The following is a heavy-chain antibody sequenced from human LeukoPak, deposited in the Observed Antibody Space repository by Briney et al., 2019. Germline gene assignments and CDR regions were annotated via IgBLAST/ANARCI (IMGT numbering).Heavy chain of an antibody. CDR2: IIPIFGTA. Sequence: SVKVSCKASGGTFSSYAISWVRQAPGQGLEWMGGIIPIFGTANYAQKFQGRVTITADESTSTAYMELSSLRSEDTAVYYCARAGGGYERNYYYYGMDVWGQGTTVTVSS. CDR3: ARAGGGYERNYYYYGMDV. V-gene: IGHV1-69*13. D-gene: IGHD5-12*01. CDR1: GGTFSSYA. J-gene: IGHJ6*02.